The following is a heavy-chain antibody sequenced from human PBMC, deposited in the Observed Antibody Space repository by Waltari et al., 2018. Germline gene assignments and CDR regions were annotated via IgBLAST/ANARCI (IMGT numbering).Heavy chain of an antibody. V-gene: IGHV3-23*01. CDR2: ISDSGAST. Sequence: EVQLLESGGGLVQPGGSLRLSCAASGFTFSNYAVSWVRQAPGMGLEWVSAISDSGASTYYADSVKGRFTISRDNSKNMVYLQMNSLRAEDTAVYFCAGGGSGRYFPRAFDIWGQGTMVTVSS. D-gene: IGHD3-10*01. J-gene: IGHJ3*02. CDR3: AGGGSGRYFPRAFDI. CDR1: GFTFSNYA.